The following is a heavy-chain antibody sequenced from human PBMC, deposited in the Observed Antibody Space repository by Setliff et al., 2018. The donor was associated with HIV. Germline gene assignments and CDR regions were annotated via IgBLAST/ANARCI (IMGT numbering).Heavy chain of an antibody. CDR3: ARDFRDYVGKFDY. V-gene: IGHV3-9*01. CDR2: IGWNGVSI. Sequence: GGSLRLSCAASGFTFDEYALHWVRQAPGKGLEWVSSIGWNGVSIAYADSVKGRFTISRDNAKNSLYLQMNSLIAEDTAVYYCARDFRDYVGKFDYWGQGTLVTVSS. J-gene: IGHJ4*02. CDR1: GFTFDEYA. D-gene: IGHD1-26*01.